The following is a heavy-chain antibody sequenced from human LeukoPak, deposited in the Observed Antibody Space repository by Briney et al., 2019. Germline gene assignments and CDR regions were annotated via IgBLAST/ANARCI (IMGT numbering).Heavy chain of an antibody. CDR2: IKSKTDGGTT. CDR1: GFTFSNAW. D-gene: IGHD3-10*01. Sequence: GGSLRLSCAASGFTFSNAWMSWVRQAPGKGLEWVGRIKSKTDGGTTDYAAPVKGRFTISRDDSKNTLYLQMNSLKTEDTAVYYCTTDQIWFGELLTDYWGQGTLVTVSS. J-gene: IGHJ4*02. CDR3: TTDQIWFGELLTDY. V-gene: IGHV3-15*01.